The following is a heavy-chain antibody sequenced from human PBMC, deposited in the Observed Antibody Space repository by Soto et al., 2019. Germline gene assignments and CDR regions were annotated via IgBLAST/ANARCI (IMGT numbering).Heavy chain of an antibody. J-gene: IGHJ6*03. CDR1: GGSISKFY. CDR3: ARTVLGPDLLADSFVDYYYYMDV. D-gene: IGHD3-9*01. CDR2: VYYTGST. Sequence: PSETLSLTCTVSGGSISKFYWSWIRHPPGKGLEWVGYVYYTGSTSYNPSLKRRVTFSADSSRGQFSLRLNSVTAADTAVYYCARTVLGPDLLADSFVDYYYYMDVWGQGTTVTVSS. V-gene: IGHV4-59*08.